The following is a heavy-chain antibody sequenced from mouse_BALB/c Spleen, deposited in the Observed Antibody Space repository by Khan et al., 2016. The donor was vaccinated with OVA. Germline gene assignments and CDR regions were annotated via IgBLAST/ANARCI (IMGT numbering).Heavy chain of an antibody. J-gene: IGHJ1*01. V-gene: IGHV1-4*01. CDR1: GYTFTSYT. CDR3: VQSGASYGYDSYFDV. Sequence: QVQLQQSGAELARPGASVKMSCKAPGYTFTSYTMHWVKQRPGQGLEWIGYINPSNGYTNYNQKFKDKATLTADKSSSTAYMQLSSLTSEDSAVYYCVQSGASYGYDSYFDVWGAGTTVTVSS. D-gene: IGHD2-14*01. CDR2: INPSNGYT.